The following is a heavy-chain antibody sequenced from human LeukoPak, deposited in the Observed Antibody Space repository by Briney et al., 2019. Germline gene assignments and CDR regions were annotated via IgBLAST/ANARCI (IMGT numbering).Heavy chain of an antibody. D-gene: IGHD2-2*03. Sequence: SETLSLTCAVYGGSFSGYYWSWIRQPPGKGLEWVAEINHSGSTNYSPSLKSRVTISVDTSKNQFSLKLSSVTAADTAVYYCARHGYGDDVGNWFDPWGQGTLVSVSS. J-gene: IGHJ5*02. V-gene: IGHV4-34*01. CDR1: GGSFSGYY. CDR3: ARHGYGDDVGNWFDP. CDR2: INHSGST.